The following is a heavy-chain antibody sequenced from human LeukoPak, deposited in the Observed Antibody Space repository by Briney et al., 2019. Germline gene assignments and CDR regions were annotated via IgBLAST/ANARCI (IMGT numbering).Heavy chain of an antibody. CDR1: GFTFRNYD. Sequence: GGSLRLSCAASGFTFRNYDMHWVRQFPGRGLEWVSAIGIADDTHYPDSVKGRFSISRENAKNSLYLQMNSLRDGNTAVYYCVRGGIQVSGIDAFDIWGQGTMVTVSS. CDR2: IGIADDT. J-gene: IGHJ3*02. CDR3: VRGGIQVSGIDAFDI. D-gene: IGHD5/OR15-5a*01. V-gene: IGHV3-13*01.